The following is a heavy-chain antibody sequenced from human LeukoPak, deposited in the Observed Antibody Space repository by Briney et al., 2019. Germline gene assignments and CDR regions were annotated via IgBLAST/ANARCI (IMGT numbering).Heavy chain of an antibody. Sequence: SETLSLTCTVSGGSISSYYWSWIRQPPGKGLEWIGYIYYSGSTNYNPSLKSRVTISVDTSKNQFSLKLSSVTAADTALYYCARSYSYYYYYMDVWGKGTTVTVSS. J-gene: IGHJ6*03. CDR3: ARSYSYYYYYMDV. CDR1: GGSISSYY. V-gene: IGHV4-59*01. CDR2: IYYSGST. D-gene: IGHD3-10*01.